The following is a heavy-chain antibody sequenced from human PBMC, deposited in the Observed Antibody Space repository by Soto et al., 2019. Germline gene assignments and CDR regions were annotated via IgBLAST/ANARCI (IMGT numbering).Heavy chain of an antibody. Sequence: QVQLVESGGGVVQPGRSLRLSCAASGFTFSSYGMHWVRQAPGKGLEWVAVISYDGSNKYYADSVKGRFTISRDNSKNTLYEQMNSLRAEDTAVYYCAKVSIAAAGTKGGYGMDVWCHGTKVTVSS. CDR1: GFTFSSYG. D-gene: IGHD6-13*01. V-gene: IGHV3-30*18. CDR3: AKVSIAAAGTKGGYGMDV. CDR2: ISYDGSNK. J-gene: IGHJ6*02.